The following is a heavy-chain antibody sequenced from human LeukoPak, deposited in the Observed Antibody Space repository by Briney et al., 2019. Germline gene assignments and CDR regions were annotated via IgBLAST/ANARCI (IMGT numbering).Heavy chain of an antibody. CDR1: GGSTNSTNYY. CDR3: ARVGFGNTPHPIDY. Sequence: SETLSLTCTVSGGSTNSTNYYWGWIRQPPGKGLEWIGSIYYSGSIYYNPSLRSRVTISVDTSKNQFSLDLSSVTAADTAVYYCARVGFGNTPHPIDYWGQGTLVTVSS. D-gene: IGHD4-23*01. CDR2: IYYSGSI. J-gene: IGHJ4*02. V-gene: IGHV4-39*07.